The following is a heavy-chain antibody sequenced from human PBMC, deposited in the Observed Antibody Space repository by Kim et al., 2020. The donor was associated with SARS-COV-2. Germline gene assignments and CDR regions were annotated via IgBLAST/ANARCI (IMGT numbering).Heavy chain of an antibody. CDR2: IIPIFGTA. CDR3: ASADLAVAGTRADY. D-gene: IGHD6-19*01. Sequence: SVKVSCKASGGTFSSYAISWVRQAPGQGLEWMGGIIPIFGTANYAQKFQGRVTITADESTSTAYMELSSLRSEDTAVYYCASADLAVAGTRADYWGQGTLVTVSS. V-gene: IGHV1-69*13. J-gene: IGHJ4*02. CDR1: GGTFSSYA.